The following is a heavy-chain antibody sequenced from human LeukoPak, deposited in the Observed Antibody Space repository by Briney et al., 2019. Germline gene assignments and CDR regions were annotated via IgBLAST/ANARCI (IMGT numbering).Heavy chain of an antibody. Sequence: ASVKVSCKPSGYPFTASGLTWIRQAPGQGLEGMGWVNPYNGDTAYAQSLQGRVTMTTDTSTNTAYMELRSLRSDDTAVYYCTRGGVNNNLLDFWGQGTVVTVSS. CDR2: VNPYNGDT. V-gene: IGHV1-18*01. D-gene: IGHD3-10*01. CDR1: GYPFTASG. CDR3: TRGGVNNNLLDF. J-gene: IGHJ4*02.